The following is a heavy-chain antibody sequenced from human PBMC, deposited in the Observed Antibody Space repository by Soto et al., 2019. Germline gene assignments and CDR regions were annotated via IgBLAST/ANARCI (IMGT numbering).Heavy chain of an antibody. CDR2: VSYTGDTT. Sequence: EVQVLESGGGLVQPGGSLRLSCASSGFTFSTYGMSWVRQAPGKGLEWVSSVSYTGDTTYYADSVKGRFTISRDNSKNTVYLQMNSLRTEDTAIYYCASTDYGGDVQDYWGQGTLVTVSS. CDR3: ASTDYGGDVQDY. D-gene: IGHD4-17*01. J-gene: IGHJ4*02. V-gene: IGHV3-23*01. CDR1: GFTFSTYG.